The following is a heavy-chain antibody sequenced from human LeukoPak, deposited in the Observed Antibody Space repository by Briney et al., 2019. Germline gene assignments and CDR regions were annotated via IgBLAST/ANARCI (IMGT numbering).Heavy chain of an antibody. CDR3: ARVLTMGYYDSSGYSYYFDY. V-gene: IGHV1-2*02. CDR2: INPNSGGT. D-gene: IGHD3-22*01. Sequence: GASVKVSCKASGYTFTGYYMHWVRQAPGQGLEWMGWINPNSGGTNYAQKFQGRVTMTRDMSISTAYMELSRLRSDDTAVYYCARVLTMGYYDSSGYSYYFDYWGQGTLVTVSS. J-gene: IGHJ4*01. CDR1: GYTFTGYY.